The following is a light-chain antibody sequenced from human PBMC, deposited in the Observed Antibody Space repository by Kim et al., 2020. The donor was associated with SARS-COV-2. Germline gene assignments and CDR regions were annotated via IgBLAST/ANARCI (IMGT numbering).Light chain of an antibody. CDR1: QSVNSYY. CDR2: GAS. Sequence: EIVLTQSPGTLSLSPGERATLSCRASQSVNSYYLGWYQQRPGQAPRLLIYGASSRAAGIPGRFSGSGSGTDFTLTISRLEPEDFAVYFCQQYATSPPTLGG. CDR3: QQYATSPPT. V-gene: IGKV3-20*01. J-gene: IGKJ4*01.